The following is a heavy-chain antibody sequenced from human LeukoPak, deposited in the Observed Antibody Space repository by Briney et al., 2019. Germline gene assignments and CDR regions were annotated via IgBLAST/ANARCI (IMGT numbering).Heavy chain of an antibody. V-gene: IGHV3-66*02. CDR3: AKDYEAYCGGDCYSFFDY. D-gene: IGHD2-21*02. CDR1: GFTVSSNY. CDR2: IYSGGST. J-gene: IGHJ4*02. Sequence: GGSLRLSCAASGFTVSSNYMSWVRQAPGKGLKWVSVIYSGGSTYYADSVKGRFTISRDNSKNTVNLQMNSLRPEDTALYYCAKDYEAYCGGDCYSFFDYWGQGTLVTVSS.